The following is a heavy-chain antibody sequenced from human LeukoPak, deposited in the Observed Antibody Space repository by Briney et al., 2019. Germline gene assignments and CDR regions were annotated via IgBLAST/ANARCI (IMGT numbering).Heavy chain of an antibody. D-gene: IGHD6-13*01. CDR3: VKAHQSDSWYFDY. V-gene: IGHV3-64D*09. CDR1: GFILSAYA. J-gene: IGHJ4*02. CDR2: ISSNGGYT. Sequence: GGSLRLSCSASGFILSAYAMHWVRQAPGKGLEYVSAISSNGGYTYNADSVKGRFTISRDNSKKTLHLQMSSLRAEDTAVYYCVKAHQSDSWYFDYWGQGTLVTVSS.